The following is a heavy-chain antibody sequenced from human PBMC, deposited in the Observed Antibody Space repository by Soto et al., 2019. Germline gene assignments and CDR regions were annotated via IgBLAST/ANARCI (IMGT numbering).Heavy chain of an antibody. J-gene: IGHJ5*02. Sequence: PSETLSLTCFVSGYSITAGGYYWSWIRHHPGKGLEWIGSFYSSGSIIYNPSLRSRVSISGDTSSNQFSMSLTSVTAADTARYYFVIMYSSRSGCLNLWGPGTFVTVYS. CDR2: FYSSGSI. CDR3: VIMYSSRSGCLNL. D-gene: IGHD6-19*01. V-gene: IGHV4-31*08. CDR1: GYSITAGGYY.